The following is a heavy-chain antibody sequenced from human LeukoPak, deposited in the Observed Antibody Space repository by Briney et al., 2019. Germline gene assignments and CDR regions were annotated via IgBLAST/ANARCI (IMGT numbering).Heavy chain of an antibody. CDR2: IYSGGST. CDR1: GFTVSSSY. D-gene: IGHD2-2*03. J-gene: IGHJ4*02. V-gene: IGHV3-53*01. Sequence: GGSLRLYCAASGFTVSSSYMGWGRQAPGKGLEWISVIYSGGSTYYADSVNGRFRISRDNSKNTVYLQMNILRAEDTAMYYCARVDNSGEGYFDCWGQGTLVTVSS. CDR3: ARVDNSGEGYFDC.